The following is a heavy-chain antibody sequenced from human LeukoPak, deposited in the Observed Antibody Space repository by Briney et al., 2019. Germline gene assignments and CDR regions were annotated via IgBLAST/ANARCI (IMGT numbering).Heavy chain of an antibody. V-gene: IGHV1-2*01. CDR1: GYSFTGYY. CDR2: VNSNIGDT. Sequence: GASVKVSCKASGYSFTGYYIHWVRQAPGQGLEWMGWVNSNIGDTYYAQKFRGRLAITRDKSITTVHMELSSLRSNDTVVYYCARVVLGYNSSASDWGRGTLVTVSS. D-gene: IGHD3-22*01. CDR3: ARVVLGYNSSASD. J-gene: IGHJ4*02.